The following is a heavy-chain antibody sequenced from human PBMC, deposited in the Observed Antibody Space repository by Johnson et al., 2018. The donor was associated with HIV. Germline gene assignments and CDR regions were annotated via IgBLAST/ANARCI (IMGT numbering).Heavy chain of an antibody. V-gene: IGHV3-66*02. Sequence: VQLVESGGGLVQPGGSLRLSCAASGFTFSRNYMSWVRQAPGTGLEWVSIIYSGGSTYYTDSVKGRFTISRDNSKNTLYLQMNSLRAEDTAVYYCARIGAWQLHRAFDIWGQGTMVTVSS. D-gene: IGHD2-15*01. CDR1: GFTFSRNY. CDR3: ARIGAWQLHRAFDI. CDR2: IYSGGST. J-gene: IGHJ3*02.